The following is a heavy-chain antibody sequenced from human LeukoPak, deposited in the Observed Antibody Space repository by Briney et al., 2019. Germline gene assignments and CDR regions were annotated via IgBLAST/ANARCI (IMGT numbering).Heavy chain of an antibody. CDR1: GDSIRSHY. D-gene: IGHD1-26*01. J-gene: IGHJ4*02. CDR3: ARVEWELLGAHL. CDR2: VFFTGSA. V-gene: IGHV4-59*11. Sequence: SETLSLTCSVSGDSIRSHYWSWIRQPPGKRPEWIGHVFFTGSATYNPTLEGRVTISIDTSGSQFSLKLTSVTAADTAVYYCARVEWELLGAHLWGQGILLSVSS.